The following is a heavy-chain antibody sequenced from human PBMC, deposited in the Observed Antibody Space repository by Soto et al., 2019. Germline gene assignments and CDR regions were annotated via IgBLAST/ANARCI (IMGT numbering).Heavy chain of an antibody. CDR2: ISAYNGNT. D-gene: IGHD6-19*01. CDR3: ARAVGYYYGMDV. J-gene: IGHJ6*02. V-gene: IGHV1-18*01. Sequence: SSSAQHAPGQGLEWMGWISAYNGNTNYAQKLQGRVTMTTDTSTSTAYMELRSLRSDDTAVYYCARAVGYYYGMDVWGQGTTVTVSS.